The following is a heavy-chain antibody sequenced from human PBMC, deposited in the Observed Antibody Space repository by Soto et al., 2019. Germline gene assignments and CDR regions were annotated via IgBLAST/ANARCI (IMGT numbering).Heavy chain of an antibody. V-gene: IGHV3-33*01. CDR1: GFTFDHYA. J-gene: IGHJ4*02. D-gene: IGHD2-2*02. CDR2: LWTDGRSK. Sequence: VQLVESGGGVVQPGRSLRLSCAASGFTFDHYAMHWVRQAPGKGLEWVAVLWTDGRSKYYADSVKGRFTISRDSSKNTLQLLMTRISAEDTASFYWARHPPAPAAIPYYFDYLGQGTRVTVPS. CDR3: ARHPPAPAAIPYYFDY.